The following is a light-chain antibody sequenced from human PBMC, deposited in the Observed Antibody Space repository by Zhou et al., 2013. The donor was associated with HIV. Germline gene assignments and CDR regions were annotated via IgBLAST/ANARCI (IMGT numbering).Light chain of an antibody. CDR3: QQSYTTPYT. Sequence: DIQMTQSPSTLSASVGERITITCRATQTISSRLAWYQQKPGKAPKLLIHKASTLVGGVPSRFSGSESGTEFTLTISSLQPDDFATYYCQQSYTTPYTFGQGTRLEIK. J-gene: IGKJ2*01. V-gene: IGKV1-5*03. CDR1: QTISSR. CDR2: KAS.